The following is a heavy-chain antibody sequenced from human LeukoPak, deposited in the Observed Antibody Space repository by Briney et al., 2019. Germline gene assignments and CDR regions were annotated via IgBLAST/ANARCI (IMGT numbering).Heavy chain of an antibody. D-gene: IGHD6-13*01. Sequence: SETLSHTCAVYGGSFSGYYWSWIRQPPGKGLEWIGEINHSGSTNYNPSLKSRVTISVDTSKKQFSLKLSSVTAADTAVYYCARGRSIAAARWFDPWGQGTLVTVSS. J-gene: IGHJ5*02. V-gene: IGHV4-34*01. CDR2: INHSGST. CDR3: ARGRSIAAARWFDP. CDR1: GGSFSGYY.